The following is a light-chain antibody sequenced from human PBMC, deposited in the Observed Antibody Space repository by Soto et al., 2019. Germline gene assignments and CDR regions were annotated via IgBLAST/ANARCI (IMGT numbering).Light chain of an antibody. CDR1: QSISSW. CDR2: DAS. V-gene: IGKV1-5*01. CDR3: QQYNSYSFT. J-gene: IGKJ3*01. Sequence: DIQMTQSPSTLSASVGDRVTITCRASQSISSWLAWYQQKPGKAPKLLIYDASSLESGVPSRFSGSGSGTEFTHTISSLQPDDCATYYCQQYNSYSFTFGPGTKVDIK.